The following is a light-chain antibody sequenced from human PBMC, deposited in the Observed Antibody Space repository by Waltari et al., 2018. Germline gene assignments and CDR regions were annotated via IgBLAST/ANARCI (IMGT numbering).Light chain of an antibody. Sequence: EIVLTQSPGTLSLSPGERATLPGRASQSVTSNYLAWYQQKPGQAPRLLIYGASSRATGIPDRFSGSGAGTDFTLTISRLEPEDFAVYYCQQYGSSPRLTFGGGTKVEIK. J-gene: IGKJ4*01. V-gene: IGKV3-20*01. CDR2: GAS. CDR3: QQYGSSPRLT. CDR1: QSVTSNY.